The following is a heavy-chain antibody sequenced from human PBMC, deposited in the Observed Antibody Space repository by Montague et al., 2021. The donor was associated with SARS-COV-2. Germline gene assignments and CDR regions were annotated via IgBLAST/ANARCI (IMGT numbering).Heavy chain of an antibody. J-gene: IGHJ6*02. D-gene: IGHD3-10*01. CDR1: CGSIRNYY. V-gene: IGHV4-4*07. Sequence: SETLSLTCTVSCGSIRNYYCSWIWQPPGTGLERIGLISSSGHTNYYPSLKSRVPMSVYTSKNQFRLKLRPVTAADTAAYYCARDRPRSYYYDSGTSTWGSCGMDVWGQGTTVTVSS. CDR2: ISSSGHT. CDR3: ARDRPRSYYYDSGTSTWGSCGMDV.